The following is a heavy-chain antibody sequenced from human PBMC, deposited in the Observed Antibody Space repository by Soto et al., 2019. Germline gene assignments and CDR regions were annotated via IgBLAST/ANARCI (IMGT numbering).Heavy chain of an antibody. CDR3: ARVGGSYGNY. Sequence: EVQLVESGGGLVKPGGSLRLSCAASGFTFSSCSMNWVRQAPGKGLEWVSSISSSSSYIYYADSVKGRFTISRDNAKNSLYLQMNSLRAEDTAVYYCARVGGSYGNYWGQGTLVTVSS. CDR2: ISSSSSYI. CDR1: GFTFSSCS. J-gene: IGHJ4*02. D-gene: IGHD1-26*01. V-gene: IGHV3-21*01.